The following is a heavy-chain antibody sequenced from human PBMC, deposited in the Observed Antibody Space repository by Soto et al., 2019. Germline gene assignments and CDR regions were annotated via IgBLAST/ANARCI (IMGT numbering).Heavy chain of an antibody. J-gene: IGHJ6*02. Sequence: SQTLSLTCAISGDSVSSNSAAWNWIRQSPSRGLEWLGRTYYRSKWYNDYAVSVKSRITINPDTSKNQFSLQLNSVTPEDTAVYYCARDRVLLWFGESLANYYYGMDAWGQGTTVTVSS. V-gene: IGHV6-1*01. D-gene: IGHD3-10*01. CDR1: GDSVSSNSAA. CDR3: ARDRVLLWFGESLANYYYGMDA. CDR2: TYYRSKWYN.